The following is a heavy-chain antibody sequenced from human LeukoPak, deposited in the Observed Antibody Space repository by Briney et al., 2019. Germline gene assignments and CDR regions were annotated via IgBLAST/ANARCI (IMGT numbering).Heavy chain of an antibody. Sequence: SETLSLTCTVPGGSISSYYWSWIRQPPGKGLEWIGYIYYSGSTNYNPSLKSRVTISVDTSKNQFSLKLSSVTAADTAVYYCARSSGSYGYYYGMDVWGQGTLVTVSS. CDR1: GGSISSYY. V-gene: IGHV4-59*01. D-gene: IGHD1-26*01. CDR3: ARSSGSYGYYYGMDV. CDR2: IYYSGST. J-gene: IGHJ6*02.